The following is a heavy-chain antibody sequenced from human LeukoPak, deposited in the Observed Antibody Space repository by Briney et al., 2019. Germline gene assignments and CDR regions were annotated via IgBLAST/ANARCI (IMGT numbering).Heavy chain of an antibody. D-gene: IGHD3-9*01. J-gene: IGHJ4*02. V-gene: IGHV3-66*01. Sequence: GGSLRLSCAASGFTVSSNYMSWVRQAPGKGLEWVSDIYSGGSTYYADSVKGRFTISRDNSKNTLYLQMNSLRAEDTAVYYCARVDDILTGTPTVFAYWGQGTLVTVSS. CDR1: GFTVSSNY. CDR2: IYSGGST. CDR3: ARVDDILTGTPTVFAY.